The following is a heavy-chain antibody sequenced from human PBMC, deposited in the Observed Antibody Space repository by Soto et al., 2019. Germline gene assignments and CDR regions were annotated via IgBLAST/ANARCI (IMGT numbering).Heavy chain of an antibody. Sequence: SETLSLTXTVSGGSISSSSYYWGWIRQPPGKGLEWIGSIYYSGSTYYNPSLKSRVTISVDTSKNQFSLKLSSVTAADTAVYYCARRTGYCTNGVCYRDKYNWFDPWGQGTLVTVSS. V-gene: IGHV4-39*01. CDR2: IYYSGST. J-gene: IGHJ5*02. D-gene: IGHD2-8*01. CDR3: ARRTGYCTNGVCYRDKYNWFDP. CDR1: GGSISSSSYY.